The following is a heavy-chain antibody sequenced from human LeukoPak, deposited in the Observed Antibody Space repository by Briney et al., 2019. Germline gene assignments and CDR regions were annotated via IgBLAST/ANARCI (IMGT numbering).Heavy chain of an antibody. CDR1: GFTFSRYS. D-gene: IGHD3-22*01. V-gene: IGHV3-21*04. CDR3: AKKLGHYYDSSGYYYVVSGFDY. Sequence: GGSLRLSCAASGFTFSRYSMNWVRQAPGKGLEWVASISSTSTFIYSADSVKGRFTISRDNSKNTLYLQMNSLRAEDTAVYYCAKKLGHYYDSSGYYYVVSGFDYWGQGTLVTVSS. J-gene: IGHJ4*02. CDR2: ISSTSTFI.